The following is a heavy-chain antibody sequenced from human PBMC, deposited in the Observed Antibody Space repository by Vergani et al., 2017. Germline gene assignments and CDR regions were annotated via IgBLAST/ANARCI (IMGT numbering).Heavy chain of an antibody. Sequence: VQLVESGGGVVQPGKSLSLSCETSGFIFSDYVMHWVRQAPGKGLDWVASIKRDGTETFYVDSVKGRFTISRDNAKTTLYLQMNSLRDEDRGVYYCARISGGSSPYLHYWGQGTLVTVAS. CDR2: IKRDGTET. CDR3: ARISGGSSPYLHY. J-gene: IGHJ1*01. V-gene: IGHV3-7*01. D-gene: IGHD2-15*01. CDR1: GFIFSDYV.